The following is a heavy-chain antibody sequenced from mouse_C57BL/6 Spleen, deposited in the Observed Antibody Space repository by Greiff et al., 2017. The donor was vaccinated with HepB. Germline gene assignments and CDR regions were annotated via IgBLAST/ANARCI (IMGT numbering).Heavy chain of an antibody. CDR3: ARELGRNGVDY. D-gene: IGHD4-1*01. V-gene: IGHV5-17*01. Sequence: EVHLVESGGGLVKPGGSLKLSCAASGFTFSDYGMHWVRQAPEQGLEWVAYISSGSSTIYYADTVKGRFTISRDNAKNTLFLQMTSLRSDDTAMYYCARELGRNGVDYWGQGTTLTVSS. CDR1: GFTFSDYG. CDR2: ISSGSSTI. J-gene: IGHJ2*01.